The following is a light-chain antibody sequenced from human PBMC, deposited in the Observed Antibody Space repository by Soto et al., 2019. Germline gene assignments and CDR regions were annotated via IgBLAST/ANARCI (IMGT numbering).Light chain of an antibody. CDR3: QSYDSSLSAYV. Sequence: QSALAQPPSMSGAPGQKVTISCTGSSSNIGAGYDLHWYQQLPGTAPKLLLYDNSNRPSGVPDRFSGSKSGTSASLAITGLQAEDEADYYCQSYDSSLSAYVFGTGTKVTVL. CDR1: SSNIGAGYD. V-gene: IGLV1-40*01. CDR2: DNS. J-gene: IGLJ1*01.